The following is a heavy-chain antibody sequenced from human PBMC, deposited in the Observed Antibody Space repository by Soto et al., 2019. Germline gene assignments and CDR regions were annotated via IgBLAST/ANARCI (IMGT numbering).Heavy chain of an antibody. CDR3: ARGGGGGLFEH. CDR1: GFTFGDSY. D-gene: IGHD2-21*01. V-gene: IGHV3-11*06. Sequence: GGSLRLSCAGSGFTFGDSYMSWIRQAPGKGLEWLSHVSPKSTYRNYADSVKGRFTISRDNTKSSLFLQMNSLGVEDTAVYYCARGGGGGLFEHWGQGVLVTVSS. CDR2: VSPKSTYR. J-gene: IGHJ4*02.